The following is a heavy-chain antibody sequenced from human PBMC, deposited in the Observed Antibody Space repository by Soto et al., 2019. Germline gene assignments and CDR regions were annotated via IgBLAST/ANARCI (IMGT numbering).Heavy chain of an antibody. CDR1: GGTFSSSA. J-gene: IGHJ6*02. D-gene: IGHD3-3*01. Sequence: GASVKISCKASGGTFSSSAISWVRQAPGQGLEWMGGIIPIFGTANYAQKFQGRVTITADESTSTAYMELSSLRSEDTAVYYCARSSRGFGVVIEDYYYGMDVWGQGTTVTVSS. CDR2: IIPIFGTA. V-gene: IGHV1-69*13. CDR3: ARSSRGFGVVIEDYYYGMDV.